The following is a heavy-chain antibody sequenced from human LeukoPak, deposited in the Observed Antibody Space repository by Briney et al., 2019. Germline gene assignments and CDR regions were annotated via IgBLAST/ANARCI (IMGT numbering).Heavy chain of an antibody. CDR3: ARVSLLLWFGELLSWFDP. V-gene: IGHV3-7*03. CDR1: GFTFSSYW. D-gene: IGHD3-10*01. CDR2: IKQDGSEK. J-gene: IGHJ5*02. Sequence: GGSLRLSCAASGFTFSSYWMSWVRQAPGKGLEWVANIKQDGSEKYYVGSVKGRFTISRDNAKNSLYLQMNSLRAEDTAVYYCARVSLLLWFGELLSWFDPWGQGTLVTVSS.